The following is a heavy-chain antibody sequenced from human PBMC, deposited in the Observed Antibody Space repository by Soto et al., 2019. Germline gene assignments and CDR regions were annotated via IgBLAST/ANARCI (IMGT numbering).Heavy chain of an antibody. V-gene: IGHV1-46*01. CDR2: INPSGGST. J-gene: IGHJ4*02. Sequence: ASVKVSCKASGYTFTSYYMHWVRQAPGQGLEWMGIINPSGGSTSYAQKFQGRVTMTRDTSTSTVYMELSSLRSEDTAVYYCASAAPLGCGGDCYVLSDYWGQGTLVTVS. D-gene: IGHD2-21*02. CDR1: GYTFTSYY. CDR3: ASAAPLGCGGDCYVLSDY.